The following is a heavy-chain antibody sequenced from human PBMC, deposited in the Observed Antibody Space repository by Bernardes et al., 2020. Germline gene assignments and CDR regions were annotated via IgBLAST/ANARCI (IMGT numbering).Heavy chain of an antibody. CDR2: FDPEDGET. Sequence: ASVKVSCKVSGYTLTELSMHWVRQAPGKGLEWMGGFDPEDGETIYAQKFQGRVTMTEDTSTDTAYMELSSLRSEDTAVYYCATPNGGSYYGPFDYWGQGTLVTVSS. CDR3: ATPNGGSYYGPFDY. D-gene: IGHD1-26*01. V-gene: IGHV1-24*01. J-gene: IGHJ4*02. CDR1: GYTLTELS.